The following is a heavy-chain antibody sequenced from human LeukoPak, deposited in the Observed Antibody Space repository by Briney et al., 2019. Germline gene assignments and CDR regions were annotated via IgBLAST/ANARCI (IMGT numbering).Heavy chain of an antibody. CDR2: ISYDGSNK. CDR3: ARGGRYLTYYYYYGMDV. Sequence: GRSLRLSCAASGFTFSSYAMHWVRQAPGKGLEWVAVISYDGSNKYYADSVKGRFTISRDNSKNTLYLQMNSLRVEDTAVYYCARGGRYLTYYYYYGMDVWGQGTTVTVSS. J-gene: IGHJ6*02. V-gene: IGHV3-30-3*01. D-gene: IGHD2-2*02. CDR1: GFTFSSYA.